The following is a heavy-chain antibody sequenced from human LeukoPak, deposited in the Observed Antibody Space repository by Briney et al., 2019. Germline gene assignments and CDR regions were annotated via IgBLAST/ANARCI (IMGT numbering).Heavy chain of an antibody. V-gene: IGHV3-49*04. CDR3: TRDRQWIQLWLLDY. CDR1: GFTFINAW. Sequence: GGSLRLSCAASGFTFINAWMAWVRQAPGKGLEWVGFIRSKAYGGTTEYAASVKGRFTISRDDSKSIAYLQMNSLKTEDTAVYYCTRDRQWIQLWLLDYWGQGTLVTVSS. CDR2: IRSKAYGGTT. D-gene: IGHD5-18*01. J-gene: IGHJ4*02.